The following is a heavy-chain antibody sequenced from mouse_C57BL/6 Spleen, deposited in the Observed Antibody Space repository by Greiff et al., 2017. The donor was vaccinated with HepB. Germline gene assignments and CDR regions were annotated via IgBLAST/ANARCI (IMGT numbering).Heavy chain of an antibody. J-gene: IGHJ4*01. CDR3: ARSYYGNSYAMDY. V-gene: IGHV5-17*01. CDR1: GFTFSDYG. Sequence: EVHLVESGGGLVKPGGSLKLSCAASGFTFSDYGMHWVRQAPEKGLEWVAYISSGSSTIYYADTVKGRFTISRDNAKNTLFLQMTSLRSEDTAMYYCARSYYGNSYAMDYWGQGTSVTVSS. D-gene: IGHD2-1*01. CDR2: ISSGSSTI.